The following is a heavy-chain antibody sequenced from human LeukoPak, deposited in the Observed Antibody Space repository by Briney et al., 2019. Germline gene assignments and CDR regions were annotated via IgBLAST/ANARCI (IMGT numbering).Heavy chain of an antibody. V-gene: IGHV4-59*01. CDR3: ARGPRITMVRGVIIRSATYMDV. J-gene: IGHJ6*03. Sequence: PSETLSLTCTVSGGSISSYYWSWIRQPPGKGLEWIGYIYYSWSTNYNPSLKSRVTISVDTSKNQFSLKLSSVTAADTAVYYCARGPRITMVRGVIIRSATYMDVWGKGTTVTISS. CDR1: GGSISSYY. D-gene: IGHD3-10*01. CDR2: IYYSWST.